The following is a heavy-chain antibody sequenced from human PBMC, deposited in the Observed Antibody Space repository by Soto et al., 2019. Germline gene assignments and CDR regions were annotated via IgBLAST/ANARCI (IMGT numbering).Heavy chain of an antibody. V-gene: IGHV3-23*01. Sequence: EVQLLEAGGALVQPGGSLRLSCEASGFTFIDHDMSWVRQAPGKGLEWVSSITGGGAQKDYGQSVKGRFTISRDNSNVTLFLERDSLQVEDTALCFYARMPGGGWKPFFDYWGQGTVVTVSS. J-gene: IGHJ4*02. CDR2: ITGGGAQK. CDR1: GFTFIDHD. D-gene: IGHD1-1*01. CDR3: ARMPGGGWKPFFDY.